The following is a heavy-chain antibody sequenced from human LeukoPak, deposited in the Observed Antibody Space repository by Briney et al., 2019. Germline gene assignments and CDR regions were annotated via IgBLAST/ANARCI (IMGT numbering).Heavy chain of an antibody. CDR2: ISGSGGST. CDR1: GFTFSSYA. D-gene: IGHD3-22*01. J-gene: IGHJ4*02. CDR3: ARAKDYISMIVVVTPDY. Sequence: GGSLRLSCAASGFTFSSYAMSWVRQAPGKGLEWVSAISGSGGSTYYADSVKGRFTISRDNSKNSLYLQMNSLGAEDTAVYYCARAKDYISMIVVVTPDYWGQGTLVTVSS. V-gene: IGHV3-23*01.